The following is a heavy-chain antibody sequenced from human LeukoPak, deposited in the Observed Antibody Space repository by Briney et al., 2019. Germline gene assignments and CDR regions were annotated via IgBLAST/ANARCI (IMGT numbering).Heavy chain of an antibody. V-gene: IGHV3-30*04. Sequence: GRSLRLSCAASGFTFSSYAMHWVRQAPGKGLEWVAVISYDGSNKYYADSVKGRFTISRDNSKNTLYLQMNSLRAEDTAVYYCARDGLIYGSGNAGPTGMDVWGQGTTVTVSS. CDR3: ARDGLIYGSGNAGPTGMDV. CDR1: GFTFSSYA. D-gene: IGHD3-10*01. CDR2: ISYDGSNK. J-gene: IGHJ6*02.